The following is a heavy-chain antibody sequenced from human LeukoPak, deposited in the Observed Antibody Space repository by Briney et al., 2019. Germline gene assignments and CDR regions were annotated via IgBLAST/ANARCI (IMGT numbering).Heavy chain of an antibody. D-gene: IGHD6-19*01. Sequence: ASVKVSCKASGYTFTGYYMHWVRQAPGQGLEWMGWINPNSGGTNYAQKFQGRVTMTRDTSISTAYMELSRLRSDDTAMYYCARVRSVVSSGDGLDVWGQGTTVTVSS. CDR1: GYTFTGYY. J-gene: IGHJ6*02. CDR2: INPNSGGT. CDR3: ARVRSVVSSGDGLDV. V-gene: IGHV1-2*02.